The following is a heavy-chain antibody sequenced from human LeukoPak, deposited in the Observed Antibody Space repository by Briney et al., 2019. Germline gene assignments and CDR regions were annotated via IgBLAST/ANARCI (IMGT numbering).Heavy chain of an antibody. CDR1: GDSVSNNSVA. V-gene: IGHV6-1*01. J-gene: IGHJ5*02. Sequence: SQTLSLTCAISGDSVSNNSVAWNWIRQSPSRGLEWLGRTFYRSKWYNDNALSVKSRTTINPDTSKNQFSLHLNSVTPEDTAVYYCARDQGYSYGNWFDPWGQGILVTVSS. D-gene: IGHD5-18*01. CDR3: ARDQGYSYGNWFDP. CDR2: TFYRSKWYN.